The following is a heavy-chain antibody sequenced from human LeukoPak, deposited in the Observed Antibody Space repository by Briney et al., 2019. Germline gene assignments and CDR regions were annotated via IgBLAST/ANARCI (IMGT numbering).Heavy chain of an antibody. CDR2: IRYYGSNK. Sequence: GGSLRLSCAASGFTFSSYGMHWVRQAPGKGLEWVAFIRYYGSNKYYADSVKGRFTISRDNSKNTLYLQMNSLRAEDTAVYYCAKDGDSDGYFDWLLYGYYFDYWGQGTLVTVSS. CDR3: AKDGDSDGYFDWLLYGYYFDY. D-gene: IGHD3-9*01. V-gene: IGHV3-30*02. J-gene: IGHJ4*02. CDR1: GFTFSSYG.